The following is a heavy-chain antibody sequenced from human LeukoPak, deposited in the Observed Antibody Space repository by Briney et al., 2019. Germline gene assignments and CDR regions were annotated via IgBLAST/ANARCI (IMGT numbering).Heavy chain of an antibody. CDR2: IIPIFGTA. CDR1: GGTFSSYA. D-gene: IGHD3-22*01. CDR3: ARGRKPYYYDSSGYYSPKLFDY. Sequence: GSSVKVSCXASGGTFSSYAISWVRQARGQGLEWMGRIIPIFGTANYAQKFQGRVTITTDESTSTAYMELSSLRSEDTAVYYCARGRKPYYYDSSGYYSPKLFDYWGQGTLVTVSS. J-gene: IGHJ4*02. V-gene: IGHV1-69*05.